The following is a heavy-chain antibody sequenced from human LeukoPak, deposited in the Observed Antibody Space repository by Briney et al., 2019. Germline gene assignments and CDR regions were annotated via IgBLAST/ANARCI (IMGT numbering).Heavy chain of an antibody. CDR2: ISSSSSYI. J-gene: IGHJ4*02. V-gene: IGHV3-21*01. D-gene: IGHD5-24*01. CDR1: GFTFSSYS. CDR3: ARGRDGSQSPIDD. Sequence: GGSLRLSCAASGFTFSSYSMNWVRQAPGKGLEWVSSISSSSSYIYYADSVKGRFTISRDNAKNSLYLQMNSLRAEDTAVYYCARGRDGSQSPIDDWGQGTLVTVSS.